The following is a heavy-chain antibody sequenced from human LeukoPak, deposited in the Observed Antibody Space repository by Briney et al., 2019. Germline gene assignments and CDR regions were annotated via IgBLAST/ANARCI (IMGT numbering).Heavy chain of an antibody. Sequence: GASVKVSCKASGGTFSSYAISWVRQAPGQGLEWMGWMNPNSGNTGYAQKFQGRVTMTRNTSISTAYMELSSLRSEDTAVYYCATSGKRWYYDFWNAYYYYGMDVWGQGTTVTVSS. CDR3: ATSGKRWYYDFWNAYYYYGMDV. CDR2: MNPNSGNT. CDR1: GGTFSSYA. J-gene: IGHJ6*02. D-gene: IGHD3-3*01. V-gene: IGHV1-8*02.